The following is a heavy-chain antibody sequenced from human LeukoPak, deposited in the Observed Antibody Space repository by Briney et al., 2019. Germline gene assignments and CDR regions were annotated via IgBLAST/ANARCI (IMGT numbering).Heavy chain of an antibody. D-gene: IGHD1-26*01. V-gene: IGHV3-30*14. CDR2: ISHDGSKR. Sequence: PGGSLRLSCVASGFASSNYVIHWVRQAPGRGLEWVALISHDGSKRYYTDSVKGRFTISIDNSKNTLYLQMNSLRVEDTAVYYCARAYSGSYWGVFDDWGQGTLVTVSS. CDR1: GFASSNYV. CDR3: ARAYSGSYWGVFDD. J-gene: IGHJ4*02.